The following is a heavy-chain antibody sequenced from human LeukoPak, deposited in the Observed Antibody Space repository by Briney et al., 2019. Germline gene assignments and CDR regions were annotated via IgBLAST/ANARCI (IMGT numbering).Heavy chain of an antibody. J-gene: IGHJ4*02. CDR1: GNTFSSYE. Sequence: ASVKVSCKASGNTFSSYEINWVRQATGQGPEWLGWMNPNSGNTGYAQKFQGRVTMTGNTSISTAYMELSSLRSEDTAVYYCARGNYFGSGSFDNWGQGTLVTVSS. CDR2: MNPNSGNT. D-gene: IGHD3-10*01. V-gene: IGHV1-8*01. CDR3: ARGNYFGSGSFDN.